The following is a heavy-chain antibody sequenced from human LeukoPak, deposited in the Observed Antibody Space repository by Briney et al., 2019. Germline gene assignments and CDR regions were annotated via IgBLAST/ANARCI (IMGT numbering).Heavy chain of an antibody. CDR1: GGSISSSSYY. V-gene: IGHV4-39*01. CDR2: IYYSGST. D-gene: IGHD6-19*01. J-gene: IGHJ4*02. Sequence: SETVSLTCTVSGGSISSSSYYWGWIRQPPGKGLEWIGSIYYSGSTYYNPSLKSRVTISVDTSKNQFSLKLGSVTAADTAVYYCARRDHSSGWPHFDYWGQGTLVTVSS. CDR3: ARRDHSSGWPHFDY.